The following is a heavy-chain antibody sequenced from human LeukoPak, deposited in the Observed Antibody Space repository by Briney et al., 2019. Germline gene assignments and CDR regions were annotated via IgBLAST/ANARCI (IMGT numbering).Heavy chain of an antibody. V-gene: IGHV3-48*01. CDR1: GFTFSTYT. J-gene: IGHJ6*03. D-gene: IGHD6-25*01. CDR2: IATSSSTI. CDR3: ARFAAGGSYYYYMDV. Sequence: GGSLRLSCAASGFTFSTYTMNWVRQPPGKGLGWVSNIATSSSTIYYADSVRGRFTISRDNAKNSLYLQMNSLRADDTAVYYCARFAAGGSYYYYMDVWGKGTTVTVSS.